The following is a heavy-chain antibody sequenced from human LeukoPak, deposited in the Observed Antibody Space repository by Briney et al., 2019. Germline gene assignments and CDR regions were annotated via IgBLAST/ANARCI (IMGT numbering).Heavy chain of an antibody. CDR2: ISSNGGST. D-gene: IGHD5-18*01. CDR1: GSTFSTFA. Sequence: GGSLRLSCSVSGSTFSTFAMHWVRQAPGKGLEYVSGISSNGGSTYYADSVKGRFTISRDNSKNTLYLQMSSLRTEDTAVYYCVKDTARVPGDYWGRGTLVTVSS. CDR3: VKDTARVPGDY. J-gene: IGHJ4*02. V-gene: IGHV3-64D*06.